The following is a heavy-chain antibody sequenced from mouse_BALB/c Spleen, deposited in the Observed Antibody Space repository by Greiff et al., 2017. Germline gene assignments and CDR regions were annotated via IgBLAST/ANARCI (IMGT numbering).Heavy chain of an antibody. J-gene: IGHJ2*01. CDR3: ARDRGYFDY. V-gene: IGHV7-3*02. Sequence: EVKLMESGGGLVQPGGSLRLSCATSGFTFTDYYMSWVRQPPGKALEWLGFIRNKANGYTTEYSASVKGRFTSSRDNSQSILYLQMNTLRAEDSATYYCARDRGYFDYWGQGTTLTVSS. CDR2: IRNKANGYTT. CDR1: GFTFTDYY.